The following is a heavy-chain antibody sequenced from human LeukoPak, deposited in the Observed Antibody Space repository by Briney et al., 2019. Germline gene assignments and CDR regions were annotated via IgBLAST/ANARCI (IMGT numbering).Heavy chain of an antibody. J-gene: IGHJ4*02. CDR2: ISWNSGSI. D-gene: IGHD5-24*01. CDR1: GFTFDDYA. Sequence: GRSLRLSCAASGFTFDDYAMHWVRQAPGKGLEWVSGISWNSGSIGYADSVKGPFTISRDNAKNSLYLQMNSLRAEDTALYYCAKSSGGRWLQSFDYWGQGTLVTVSS. V-gene: IGHV3-9*01. CDR3: AKSSGGRWLQSFDY.